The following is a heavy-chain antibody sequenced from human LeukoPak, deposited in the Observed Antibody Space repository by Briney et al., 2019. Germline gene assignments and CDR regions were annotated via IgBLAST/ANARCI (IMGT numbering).Heavy chain of an antibody. Sequence: ASVKVSCKASGYTFSGHYIHWVRQAPGQGLEWMGWISPKSGGTNYAQKFQGRVTMTRDTSISTAYMELSSLRTDDTAVYYCARRMGSGYDFGYWGQGTLDTVSS. CDR3: ARRMGSGYDFGY. CDR1: GYTFSGHY. D-gene: IGHD5-12*01. CDR2: ISPKSGGT. V-gene: IGHV1-2*02. J-gene: IGHJ4*02.